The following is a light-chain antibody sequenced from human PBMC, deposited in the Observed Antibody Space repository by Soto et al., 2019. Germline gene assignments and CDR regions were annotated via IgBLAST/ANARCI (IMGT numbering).Light chain of an antibody. Sequence: QTVVTQSSSASASLGSSVKLTCTLSSGHSSYIIAWHQQQPGKAPRYLMKLEGSXXHNKGSGVPDRFSGSSSGADRYLTXXXXXXXXXXXYYCETWDSNTQVFGGGTKLTVL. CDR1: SGHSSYI. V-gene: IGLV4-60*02. J-gene: IGLJ3*02. CDR3: ETWDSNTQV. CDR2: LEGSXXH.